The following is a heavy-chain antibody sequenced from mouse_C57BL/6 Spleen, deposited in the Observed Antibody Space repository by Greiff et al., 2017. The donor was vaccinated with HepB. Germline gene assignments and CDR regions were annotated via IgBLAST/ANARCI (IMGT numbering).Heavy chain of an antibody. D-gene: IGHD1-1*01. CDR1: GYAFSSSW. J-gene: IGHJ1*03. CDR2: IYPGDGDT. V-gene: IGHV1-82*01. CDR3: ARSAIITTVVDDV. Sequence: QVQLKQSGPELVKPGASVKISCKASGYAFSSSWMNWVKQRPGKGLEWIGRIYPGDGDTNYNGKFKGKATLTADKSSSTAYMQLSSLTSEDSAVYFCARSAIITTVVDDVWGTGTTVTVSS.